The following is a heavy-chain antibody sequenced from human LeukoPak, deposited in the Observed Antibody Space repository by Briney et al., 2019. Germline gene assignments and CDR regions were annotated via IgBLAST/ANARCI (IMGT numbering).Heavy chain of an antibody. CDR1: GGSINSYY. D-gene: IGHD6-13*01. Sequence: ETLSLTCTVFGGSINSYYWTWIRQPAGKGLEWIGRIYTSGSTNYNPSLKSRVSMSLDTSKNQFSLKLSSVTAADTAVYYCASFNSGTWCLDYWGQGTLVTVSS. CDR2: IYTSGST. CDR3: ASFNSGTWCLDY. V-gene: IGHV4-4*07. J-gene: IGHJ4*02.